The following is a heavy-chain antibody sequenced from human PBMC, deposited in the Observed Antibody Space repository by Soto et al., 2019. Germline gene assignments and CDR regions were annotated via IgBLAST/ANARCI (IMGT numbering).Heavy chain of an antibody. Sequence: QVQLVESGGGVVQPGRSLRLSCAASGFTFSSYGMHWVRQAPGKGLEWVAVISYDGSNKYYADSVKGRFTISRDNSKNTLYLQMNSLKTEDTAVYYCTTDMVRFLEWLLSGLPWGQGTLVTVSS. CDR1: GFTFSSYG. V-gene: IGHV3-30*03. CDR3: TTDMVRFLEWLLSGLP. CDR2: ISYDGSNK. D-gene: IGHD3-3*01. J-gene: IGHJ5*02.